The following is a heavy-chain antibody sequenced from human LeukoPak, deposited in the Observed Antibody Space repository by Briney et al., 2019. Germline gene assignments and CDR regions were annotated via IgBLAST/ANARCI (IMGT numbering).Heavy chain of an antibody. V-gene: IGHV3-7*05. CDR2: IKQDGSEI. Sequence: GSLCPSRAASGFTFSSYWMSWVRQAPGKGLEWVANIKQDGSEIYYVDSVKGRFTISRDNAKNSLYLQMNSLRAEDTAVYYCARDLDYLRQGTQVSVSS. CDR3: ARDLDY. CDR1: GFTFSSYW. J-gene: IGHJ4*02.